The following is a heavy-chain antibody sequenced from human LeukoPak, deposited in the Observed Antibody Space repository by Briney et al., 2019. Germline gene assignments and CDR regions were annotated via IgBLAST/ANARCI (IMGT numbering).Heavy chain of an antibody. CDR1: GFTVSSNY. Sequence: PGGSLRLYCAASGFTVSSNYMSWVRQAPGKGLEWVSVIYSGGSAYYADSVKGRFTISRDSSKNTLYLQMNSLRAEDTAVYYCARRSDYFDYWGQGTLVTVSS. J-gene: IGHJ4*02. CDR3: ARRSDYFDY. CDR2: IYSGGSA. V-gene: IGHV3-66*01.